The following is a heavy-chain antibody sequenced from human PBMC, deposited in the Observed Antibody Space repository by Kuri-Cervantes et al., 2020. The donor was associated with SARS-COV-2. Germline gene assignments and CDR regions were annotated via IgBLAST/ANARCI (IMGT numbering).Heavy chain of an antibody. D-gene: IGHD5-18*01. CDR1: GFTFSSYG. V-gene: IGHV3-33*01. CDR2: IWYDGSNK. J-gene: IGHJ6*02. CDR3: ARIPYSYGSPFDYYGMDV. Sequence: GESQKISCAASGFTFSSYGMHWVRQAPGKGLEWVAVIWYDGSNKYYADSVKGRFTISRDNSKNTLYLQMNSLRAEDTAVYYCARIPYSYGSPFDYYGMDVWGQGTTVTVSS.